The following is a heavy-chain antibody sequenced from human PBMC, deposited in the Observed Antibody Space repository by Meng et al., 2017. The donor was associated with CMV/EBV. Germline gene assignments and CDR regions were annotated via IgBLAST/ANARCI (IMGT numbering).Heavy chain of an antibody. Sequence: ASVKVSCKASGYTFTGYYMHWVRQAPGQGLEWMGWINPNSGGTNYAQKFQGRVTTTRDTSISTAYMELSRLRSDDTAVYYCARVITIDDAFDIWGQGTMVTVSS. CDR1: GYTFTGYY. D-gene: IGHD3-10*01. J-gene: IGHJ3*02. CDR3: ARVITIDDAFDI. V-gene: IGHV1-2*02. CDR2: INPNSGGT.